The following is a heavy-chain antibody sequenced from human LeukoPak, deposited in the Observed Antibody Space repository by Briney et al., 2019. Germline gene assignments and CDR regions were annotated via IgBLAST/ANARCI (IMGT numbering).Heavy chain of an antibody. CDR1: GGSVSSNNAA. J-gene: IGHJ5*02. V-gene: IGHV6-1*01. Sequence: SQTLSLTCSISGGSVSSNNAAWNWIRQSPSRGLEFLGRTYYRSKSYNDYAVSVKSRITINSDTSKNQFSLQLNSVTPEDTAVYFCASTHGPIDHWGQGTLVTVSS. CDR3: ASTHGPIDH. D-gene: IGHD2-8*01. CDR2: TYYRSKSYN.